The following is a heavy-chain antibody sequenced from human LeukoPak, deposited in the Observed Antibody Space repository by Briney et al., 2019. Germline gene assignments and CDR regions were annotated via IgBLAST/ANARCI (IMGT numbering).Heavy chain of an antibody. V-gene: IGHV3-43*02. CDR2: ISGDGGST. J-gene: IGHJ5*02. D-gene: IGHD3-3*01. CDR3: AKDISNYDFWSGFYT. Sequence: QPGGSLRLSCSASGFPFSSYAMHWVRQAPGKGLEWVSLISGDGGSTYYADSVKGRFTISRDNGKNSLYLQMNSLRTEDTALYYCAKDISNYDFWSGFYTWGQGTLVTVSS. CDR1: GFPFSSYA.